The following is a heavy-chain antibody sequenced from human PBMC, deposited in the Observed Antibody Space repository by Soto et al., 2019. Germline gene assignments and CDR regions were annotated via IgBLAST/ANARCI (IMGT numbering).Heavy chain of an antibody. CDR2: INPNSGGT. J-gene: IGHJ6*03. CDR3: ARGGSHSEHYYYYVDV. CDR1: GYTFTGYY. Sequence: ASVKVSCKASGYTFTGYYMHWVRQAPGQGLEWMGWINPNSGGTNYAQKFQGWVTMTRDTSISTAYMELSRLRSDDTAVYYCARGGSHSEHYYYYVDVWGKGTTVTVSS. V-gene: IGHV1-2*04. D-gene: IGHD1-1*01.